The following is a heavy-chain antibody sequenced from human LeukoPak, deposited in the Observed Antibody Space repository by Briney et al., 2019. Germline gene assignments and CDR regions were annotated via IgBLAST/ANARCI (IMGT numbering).Heavy chain of an antibody. CDR3: AGTGYSSSWFKIDN. D-gene: IGHD6-13*01. V-gene: IGHV4-34*01. Sequence: PSETLSLTCAVYGGSFSGYYWSWIRQPPGKGLEWIGEINHSGSTNYNPSLKSRVTISVDTSKNQFSLKLSSVTAADTAVYYCAGTGYSSSWFKIDNWGQGTLVTVYS. J-gene: IGHJ4*02. CDR2: INHSGST. CDR1: GGSFSGYY.